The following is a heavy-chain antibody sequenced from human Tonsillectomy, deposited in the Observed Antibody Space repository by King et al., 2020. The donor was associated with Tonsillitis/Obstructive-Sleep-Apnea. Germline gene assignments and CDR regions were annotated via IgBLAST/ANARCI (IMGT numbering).Heavy chain of an antibody. D-gene: IGHD3-3*01. J-gene: IGHJ6*03. CDR1: GGSISSRSYY. CDR3: VRRHEYDDGNYYYYMDV. Sequence: LQLQESGPGLVKPSETLSLTCTVSGGSISSRSYYWGWVRQPPGKGLEWIATIYYSGTTYYNPPLKSRVTMSVDTSTNQFSLNLRSVTASDTAVYYCVRRHEYDDGNYYYYMDVWGKGTTVTVSS. V-gene: IGHV4-39*01. CDR2: IYYSGTT.